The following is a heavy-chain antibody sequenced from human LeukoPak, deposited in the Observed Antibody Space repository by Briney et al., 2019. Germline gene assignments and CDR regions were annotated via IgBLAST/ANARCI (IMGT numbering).Heavy chain of an antibody. CDR2: ISSTRGTI. V-gene: IGHV3-48*02. Sequence: GGSLRLSCAASGFTFSSYSMNWVRQAPGKGLEWVSYISSTRGTIYYADSVKGRFTISRDNAKNSLYLQMNSLRDEDTAVYYCAREAPNYFDYWGQGTLVTVSS. CDR3: AREAPNYFDY. J-gene: IGHJ4*02. CDR1: GFTFSSYS.